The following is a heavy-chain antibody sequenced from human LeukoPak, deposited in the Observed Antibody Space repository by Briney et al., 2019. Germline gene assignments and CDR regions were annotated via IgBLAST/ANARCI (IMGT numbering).Heavy chain of an antibody. Sequence: SETLALTCTVSDGSISRGYYYWSRLRPTTGKGLEWIAYIHYSGSTYFNPPLKSRVSISLDTSKNQLTLKLRSVTAADTAVYYCDRATGPGEGFDFWGQGTMVTVSS. J-gene: IGHJ3*01. V-gene: IGHV4-30-4*01. CDR1: DGSISRGYYY. CDR2: IHYSGST. CDR3: DRATGPGEGFDF. D-gene: IGHD3-10*01.